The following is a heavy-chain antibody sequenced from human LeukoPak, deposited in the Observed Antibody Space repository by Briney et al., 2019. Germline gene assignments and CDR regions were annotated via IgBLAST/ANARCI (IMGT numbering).Heavy chain of an antibody. J-gene: IGHJ4*02. D-gene: IGHD2-2*02. CDR2: IIPIFGTA. V-gene: IGHV1-69*13. CDR3: ARVGDYCSSTSCYSDY. Sequence: SVKVSCKASGGTFSSYAISWVRQAPGQGLEWTGGIIPIFGTANYAQKFQGRVTITADESTSTAYMELSSLRSEDTAVYYCARVGDYCSSTSCYSDYWGQGTLVTVSS. CDR1: GGTFSSYA.